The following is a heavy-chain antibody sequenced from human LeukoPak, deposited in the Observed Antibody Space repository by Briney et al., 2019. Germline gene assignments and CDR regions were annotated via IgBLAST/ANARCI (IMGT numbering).Heavy chain of an antibody. CDR1: GGSLRSGDYY. D-gene: IGHD2-2*01. CDR2: IYYSGSA. V-gene: IGHV4-30-4*08. CDR3: ARDFSSTSCIDY. J-gene: IGHJ4*02. Sequence: SETLSLTCTVSGGSLRSGDYYWSWIRQPPGKGLEWIGYIYYSGSAYYNPSLKSRLTISVDTSKNQFSLTLSSVTAADTAVYYCARDFSSTSCIDYWGQGTLVTVSS.